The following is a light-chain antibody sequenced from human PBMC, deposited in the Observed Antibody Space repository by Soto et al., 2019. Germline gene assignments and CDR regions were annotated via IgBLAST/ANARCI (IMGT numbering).Light chain of an antibody. Sequence: DIQMTQSPSTLSASVGDRVTITCRASQSISSWWAWYQQKPGTAPKRLIYKASSLESGVPSRFSGSGSGTEFTLTISSLQPDDFATYYCQEYNSYWAFGQGTKVEI. V-gene: IGKV1-5*03. CDR2: KAS. CDR3: QEYNSYWA. J-gene: IGKJ1*01. CDR1: QSISSW.